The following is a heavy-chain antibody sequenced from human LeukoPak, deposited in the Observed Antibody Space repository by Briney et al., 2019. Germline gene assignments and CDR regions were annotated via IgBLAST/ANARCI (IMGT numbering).Heavy chain of an antibody. CDR2: IYYSGST. D-gene: IGHD3-10*01. V-gene: IGHV4-4*08. CDR3: AREGYEWFGELLELDY. CDR1: GGSISSYY. Sequence: SETLSLTCTVSGGSISSYYWSWIRQPAGKGLEWIGYIYYSGSTYYNPSLKSRVTISVDTSKNQFSLKLSSVTAADTAVYYCAREGYEWFGELLELDYWGQGTLVTVSS. J-gene: IGHJ4*02.